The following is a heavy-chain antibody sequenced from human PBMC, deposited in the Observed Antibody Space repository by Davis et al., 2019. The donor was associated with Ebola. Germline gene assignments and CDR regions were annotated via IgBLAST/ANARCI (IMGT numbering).Heavy chain of an antibody. Sequence: GESLKISCAASGFTVSSNYMSWVRQAPGKGLEWVSVIYSGGSTYCADSVKGRFTISRDNSKNTLYLQMNSLRAEDTAVYYCAKDYYDSTGRYFDYWGQGNLVTVSS. J-gene: IGHJ4*02. CDR2: IYSGGST. CDR1: GFTVSSNY. D-gene: IGHD3-22*01. V-gene: IGHV3-53*01. CDR3: AKDYYDSTGRYFDY.